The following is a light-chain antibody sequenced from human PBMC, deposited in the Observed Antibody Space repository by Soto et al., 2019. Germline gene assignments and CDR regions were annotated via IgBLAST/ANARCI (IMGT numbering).Light chain of an antibody. J-gene: IGKJ2*01. CDR3: QQYSSYSLYT. CDR1: QSISGW. CDR2: DAS. V-gene: IGKV1-5*01. Sequence: DIQMTQSPSTLSASVGDRVTITCRASQSISGWLAWFQQKPGKAPKLLIYDASTLESGVPSRFSGSGSGIXXXXXXXXXQPDDFATYFCQQYSSYSLYTFGQGTKLEI.